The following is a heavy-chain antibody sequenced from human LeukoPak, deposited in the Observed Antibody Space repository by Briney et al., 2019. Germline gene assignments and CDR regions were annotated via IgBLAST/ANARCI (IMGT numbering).Heavy chain of an antibody. CDR3: ARVDYYGSGSPSGMDV. Sequence: GGSLRLSCAASGFTFSSYEMNWVRQAPGKGLEWVSYISSSGSTIYYADSVKGRFTISRDNAKNSLYLQMSSLRAEDTAVYYCARVDYYGSGSPSGMDVWGKGTTVTVSS. CDR2: ISSSGSTI. CDR1: GFTFSSYE. D-gene: IGHD3-10*01. J-gene: IGHJ6*04. V-gene: IGHV3-48*03.